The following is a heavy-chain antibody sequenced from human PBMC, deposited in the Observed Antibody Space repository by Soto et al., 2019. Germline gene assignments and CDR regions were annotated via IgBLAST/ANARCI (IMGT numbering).Heavy chain of an antibody. D-gene: IGHD1-26*01. CDR3: ARDREWEPSQGGFDY. Sequence: GGSLRLSCVASGFAFGNYPMAWVRQTPGKGLQWISTISGSGGMTDYEDSVRGRFIVSIDHSKDTVHLQMTSLRADDPAVYYCARDREWEPSQGGFDYWGQGTLVTVSS. CDR1: GFAFGNYP. CDR2: ISGSGGMT. J-gene: IGHJ4*02. V-gene: IGHV3-23*01.